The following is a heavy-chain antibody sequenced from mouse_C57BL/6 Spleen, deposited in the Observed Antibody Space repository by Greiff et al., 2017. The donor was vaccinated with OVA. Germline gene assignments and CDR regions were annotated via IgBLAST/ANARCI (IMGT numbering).Heavy chain of an antibody. V-gene: IGHV5-17*01. CDR1: GFTFSDYG. D-gene: IGHD1-1*01. CDR2: ISRGSSTI. J-gene: IGHJ4*01. Sequence: EVQLVEPGGGFVKPGGSLKLSCAASGFTFSDYGMHWVRQAPEKGLEWVAYISRGSSTIYYAATVKGRSTISRDNAKNTLFLQMTSLRSEDTAVYDCARGGSSPMDYWGQGTSVTVSS. CDR3: ARGGSSPMDY.